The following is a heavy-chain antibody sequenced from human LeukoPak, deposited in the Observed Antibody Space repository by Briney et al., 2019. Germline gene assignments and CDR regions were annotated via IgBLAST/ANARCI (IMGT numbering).Heavy chain of an antibody. J-gene: IGHJ4*02. D-gene: IGHD5-12*01. CDR2: ISYDGSNK. CDR3: ARGPRWLRRMVGDY. Sequence: GRSLRLSCAASGFTFSSYAMHWVRQAPGKELEWVAVISYDGSNKYYADSVKGRFTISRDNSKNTLYLQMNSLRAEDTAVYYCARGPRWLRRMVGDYWGQGTLVTVSS. V-gene: IGHV3-30-3*01. CDR1: GFTFSSYA.